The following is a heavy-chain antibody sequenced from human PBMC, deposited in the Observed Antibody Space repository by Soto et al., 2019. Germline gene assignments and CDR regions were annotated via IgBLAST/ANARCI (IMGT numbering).Heavy chain of an antibody. D-gene: IGHD4-17*01. CDR1: GFTLSSYW. CDR2: INSDGSIK. Sequence: GGSLRLCCAASGFTLSSYWMHWVRQAPGKGLVWVSRINSDGSIKYYADSVKGRFTISRDNSKNTLYLQMNSLRAEDTAVYYCARELYGDWAFDYWGQGTLVTVSS. CDR3: ARELYGDWAFDY. V-gene: IGHV3-74*01. J-gene: IGHJ4*02.